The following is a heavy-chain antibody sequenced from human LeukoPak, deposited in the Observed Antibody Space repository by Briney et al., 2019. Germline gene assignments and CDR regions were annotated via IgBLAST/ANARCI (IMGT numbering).Heavy chain of an antibody. V-gene: IGHV4-39*01. Sequence: PSETLSLTCTVSGGSISNSSFYWGWIRQPPGKGLEWIGSIYSSGTTYYSPSLKSRVTISVDTSKNQFSLKLNSVTAADTAVYYCARVDGYFDYWGQGTLVTVSS. J-gene: IGHJ4*02. D-gene: IGHD5-24*01. CDR3: ARVDGYFDY. CDR2: IYSSGTT. CDR1: GGSISNSSFY.